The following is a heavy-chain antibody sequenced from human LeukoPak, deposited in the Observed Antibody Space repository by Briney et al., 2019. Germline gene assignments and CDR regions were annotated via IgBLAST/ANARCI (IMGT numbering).Heavy chain of an antibody. CDR2: INPNSGGT. J-gene: IGHJ4*02. V-gene: IGHV1-2*02. Sequence: GASVKVSCKASGYTFTGYHMHWVRQAPGQGLEWMGWINPNSGGTNYAQKFQGRVTMTRDTSISTAYMELSRLRSDDTAVYYCATPATGYDSSGYYYIFDYWGQGTLVTVSS. D-gene: IGHD3-22*01. CDR3: ATPATGYDSSGYYYIFDY. CDR1: GYTFTGYH.